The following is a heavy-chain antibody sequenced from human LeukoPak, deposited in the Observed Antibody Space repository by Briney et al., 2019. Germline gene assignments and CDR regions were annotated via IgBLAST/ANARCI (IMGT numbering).Heavy chain of an antibody. CDR3: ARLGHYDILTGFSNWFDP. D-gene: IGHD3-9*01. CDR2: IYTSGST. Sequence: SETLSLTCTVSGGSISSYYWSWIRQPPGKGLEWIGYIYTSGSTNYNPSLKSRVTISVDTSKNQFSLKLSSVTVADTAVYYCARLGHYDILTGFSNWFDPWGQETLVTVSS. J-gene: IGHJ5*02. CDR1: GGSISSYY. V-gene: IGHV4-4*09.